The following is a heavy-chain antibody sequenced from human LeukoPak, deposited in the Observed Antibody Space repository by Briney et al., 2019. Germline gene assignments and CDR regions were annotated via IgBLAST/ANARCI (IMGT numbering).Heavy chain of an antibody. J-gene: IGHJ4*02. CDR2: ISGTGDDT. CDR1: GFTMYA. V-gene: IGHV3-23*01. D-gene: IGHD6-19*01. Sequence: GGSLRLSCAVSGFTMYAMTWVRQAPGKRLEWVSAISGTGDDTFYADSVKGRFTISRDNSKNTLYLQMNSLRAEDTAVYYCANAIAVADPGLDYWGQGTLVTVSS. CDR3: ANAIAVADPGLDY.